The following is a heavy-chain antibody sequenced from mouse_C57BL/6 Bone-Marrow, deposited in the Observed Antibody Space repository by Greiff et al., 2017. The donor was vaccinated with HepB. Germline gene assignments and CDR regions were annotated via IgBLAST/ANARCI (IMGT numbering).Heavy chain of an antibody. V-gene: IGHV14-4*01. CDR1: GFNIKDYY. CDR3: TTGSADY. CDR2: IDPENGDT. J-gene: IGHJ2*01. D-gene: IGHD3-2*02. Sequence: EVKLMESGAELVRPGASVKLSCTASGFNIKDYYMHWVKQRPEQGLEWIGWIDPENGDTEYASKFQGKATITADTSSNTAYMQLSSLTSEDTAVYYCTTGSADYWGQGTTLTVSS.